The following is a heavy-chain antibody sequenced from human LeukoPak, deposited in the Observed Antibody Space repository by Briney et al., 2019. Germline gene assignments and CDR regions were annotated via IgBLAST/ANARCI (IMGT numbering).Heavy chain of an antibody. V-gene: IGHV3-74*01. Sequence: PGGSLRLSCAASGFTVSDYWMYWVRQTPGKGLVCVSRLSSDGSNTRYADSVKGRFTTSRDNAKNTLYLQMNGLRAEDTAVYYCAREGTASIDYWGQGTLVTVSS. J-gene: IGHJ4*02. CDR2: LSSDGSNT. CDR3: AREGTASIDY. D-gene: IGHD3-10*01. CDR1: GFTVSDYW.